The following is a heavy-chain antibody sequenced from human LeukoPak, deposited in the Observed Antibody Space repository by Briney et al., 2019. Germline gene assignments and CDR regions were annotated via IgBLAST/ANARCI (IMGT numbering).Heavy chain of an antibody. CDR1: GFTFNSYG. V-gene: IGHV3-30*12. CDR3: AKELISGRPYYFDY. CDR2: VSFDGYNK. J-gene: IGHJ4*02. Sequence: PGGSLTLSCVGTGFTFNSYGMHWVRQAPGKGLEWVAVVSFDGYNKYYADSVKGRFTISRDNSKNTLYLQMNSLRAEDTAVYYCAKELISGRPYYFDYWGQGTLVTVSS. D-gene: IGHD3-10*01.